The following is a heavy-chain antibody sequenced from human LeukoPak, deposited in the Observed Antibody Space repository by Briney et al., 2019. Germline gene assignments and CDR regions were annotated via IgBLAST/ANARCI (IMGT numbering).Heavy chain of an antibody. CDR3: ARDWGIEGRDIPLAGRSDYYFGLDV. CDR1: GYTFTGYY. CDR2: INPNSGGT. Sequence: ASVKVSCKASGYTFTGYYMHWVRQAPGRGLEWMGWINPNSGGTNYAQKFQGRVTMTRDTSISTAYMELSSLRFEDTAVYYCARDWGIEGRDIPLAGRSDYYFGLDVWGQGTTVTVSS. D-gene: IGHD6-19*01. V-gene: IGHV1-2*02. J-gene: IGHJ6*02.